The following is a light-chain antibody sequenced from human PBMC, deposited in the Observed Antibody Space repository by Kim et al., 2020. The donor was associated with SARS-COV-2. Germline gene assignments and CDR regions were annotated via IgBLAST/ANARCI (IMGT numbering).Light chain of an antibody. CDR1: EDVRGD. J-gene: IGKJ1*01. CDR3: QQYHSRPPWM. V-gene: IGKV3-15*01. Sequence: SPGDRAILSCRTSEDVRGDLAWYQQRPGQAPRLLIYDASTRATGIPARISGSGSGTEFTLTITSLQSDDFSVSYCQQYHSRPPWMFGQGTKVDIK. CDR2: DAS.